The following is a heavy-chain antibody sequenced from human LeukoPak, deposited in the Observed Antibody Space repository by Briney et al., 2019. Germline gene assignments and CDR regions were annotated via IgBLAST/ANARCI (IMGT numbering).Heavy chain of an antibody. V-gene: IGHV3-30*18. CDR2: ISYDGSNK. J-gene: IGHJ4*02. CDR1: GFTFSSYG. D-gene: IGHD2-2*01. CDR3: AKDWGYCSSTSCYALDY. Sequence: GGSLRLSCAASGFTFSSYGMHWVRQAPAKGLEWVAAISYDGSNKYYADSVKCRFTISRDNSKNTLYLQMNSLRAEDTAVYYCAKDWGYCSSTSCYALDYWGQGTLVTVSS.